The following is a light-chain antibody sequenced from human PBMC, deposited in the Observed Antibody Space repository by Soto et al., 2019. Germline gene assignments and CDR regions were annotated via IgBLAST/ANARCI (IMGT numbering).Light chain of an antibody. J-gene: IGLJ1*01. CDR1: SSDVGGYNY. Sequence: QPVLTQPASVSGSPGQSITISCTGTSSDVGGYNYVSWYQQHPGKAPKLMIYDVSYRPSGVSNRFSGSKSGNTASLTISGLQAEDEADYYCSSYTTSSTYVFGTGTQLTVL. V-gene: IGLV2-14*01. CDR2: DVS. CDR3: SSYTTSSTYV.